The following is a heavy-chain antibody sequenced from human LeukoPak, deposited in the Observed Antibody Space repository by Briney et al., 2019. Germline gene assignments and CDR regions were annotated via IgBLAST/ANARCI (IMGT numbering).Heavy chain of an antibody. Sequence: GGSLRLSCAASGFTFSNYWMHWVRQAPGKGLEWVSVIYSGGSTYCADSVKGRFTISGDNSKNTLYLQMNSLRAEDTAVYYCAKYCSGGSCHRDYWGQGTLVTVSS. CDR2: IYSGGST. CDR1: GFTFSNYW. CDR3: AKYCSGGSCHRDY. V-gene: IGHV3-66*02. D-gene: IGHD2-15*01. J-gene: IGHJ4*02.